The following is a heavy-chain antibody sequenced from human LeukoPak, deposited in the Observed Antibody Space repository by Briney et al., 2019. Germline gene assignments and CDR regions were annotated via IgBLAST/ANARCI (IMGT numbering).Heavy chain of an antibody. Sequence: PSETLSLTCAVYGGSFSGYYWSWIRQLPGKGLEWIGEINHSGSTNYNPSLKSRVTISVDTSKNQFSLKLSSVTAADTAVYYCASGGYYDILTGHDYWGQGTLVTVSS. V-gene: IGHV4-34*01. CDR2: INHSGST. D-gene: IGHD3-9*01. CDR1: GGSFSGYY. CDR3: ASGGYYDILTGHDY. J-gene: IGHJ4*02.